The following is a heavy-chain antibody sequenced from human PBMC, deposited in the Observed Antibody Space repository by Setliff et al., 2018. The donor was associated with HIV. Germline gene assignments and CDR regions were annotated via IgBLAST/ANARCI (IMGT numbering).Heavy chain of an antibody. CDR3: ARAKGGGGCNILRGIISNYNYYHMGG. CDR2: IDHSGGT. Sequence: NPSETLSLTCTVSGTSISNYYWSWIRQPPGKGLEWIGEIDHSGGTNYNPSLRRRVSISADTAKNQFSLGLSSVTAADTAGYYCARAKGGGGCNILRGIISNYNYYHMGGWGKGTTVTVSS. CDR1: GTSISNYY. J-gene: IGHJ6*03. V-gene: IGHV4-59*01. D-gene: IGHD3-10*01.